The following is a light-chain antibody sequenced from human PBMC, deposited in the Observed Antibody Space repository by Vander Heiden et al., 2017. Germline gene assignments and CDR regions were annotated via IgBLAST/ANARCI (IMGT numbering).Light chain of an antibody. CDR1: QRISSW. CDR3: QRYNSQWT. Sequence: DIQMTQSSSTLSASVGCRGTITCRASQRISSWLAWYQQKPGKAPKLLIYKASTLEGGVPSRFSGSESGTEFTLTISSLQPDDFATYYCQRYNSQWTFGQGTKVEIK. V-gene: IGKV1-5*03. J-gene: IGKJ1*01. CDR2: KAS.